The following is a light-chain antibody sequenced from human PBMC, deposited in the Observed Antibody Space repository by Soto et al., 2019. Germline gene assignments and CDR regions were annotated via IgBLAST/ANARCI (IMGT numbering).Light chain of an antibody. Sequence: DIRMTQSPSSLSASIGDRVTITCRASQGISNDLGWYQQKPGLAPKRLISAASTLQSGVPSRFRGSGSGTEFSLTISGLQTEDIASSYCLQHHSYPWTFGQGTNVDSK. CDR3: LQHHSYPWT. V-gene: IGKV1-17*01. CDR1: QGISND. J-gene: IGKJ1*01. CDR2: AAS.